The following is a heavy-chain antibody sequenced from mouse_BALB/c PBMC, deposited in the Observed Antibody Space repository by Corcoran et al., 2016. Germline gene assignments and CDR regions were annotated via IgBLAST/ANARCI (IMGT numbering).Heavy chain of an antibody. CDR2: IWYDGSNK. CDR1: GFTFSSYG. CDR3: ARDIWPHGGYDGMDV. Sequence: VQLVESGGGVVQPGRSLRLSCAASGFTFSSYGMHWVRQAPGKGLEWVAVIWYDGSNKYYADSVKGRFTISRDNSKNTLYLQMNSLRAEDTAVYYCARDIWPHGGYDGMDVWGQGTTVTVSS. D-gene: IGHD2-14*01. V-gene: IGHV5-17*01. J-gene: IGHJ1*01.